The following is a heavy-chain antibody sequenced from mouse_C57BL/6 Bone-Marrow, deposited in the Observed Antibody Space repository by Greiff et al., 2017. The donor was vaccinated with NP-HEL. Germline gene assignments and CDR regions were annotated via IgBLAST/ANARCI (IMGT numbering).Heavy chain of an antibody. CDR2: IYPGDGDT. V-gene: IGHV1-82*01. Sequence: VKVVESGPELVKPGASVKISCKASGYAFSSSWMNWVKQRPGKGLEWIGRIYPGDGDTNYNGKFKGKATLTADKSSSTAYMQLSSLTSEDSAVYFCAAMVTTDYWGQGTTLTVSS. J-gene: IGHJ2*01. D-gene: IGHD2-2*01. CDR3: AAMVTTDY. CDR1: GYAFSSSW.